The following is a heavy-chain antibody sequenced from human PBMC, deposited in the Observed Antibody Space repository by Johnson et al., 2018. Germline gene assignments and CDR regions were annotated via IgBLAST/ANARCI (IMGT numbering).Heavy chain of an antibody. CDR1: GFTFSRHW. Sequence: VQLQESGGGLVQPGGSLRLSCAASGFTFSRHWMQWVRQAPGKGLVWVSRIDSDGRHMIYAASVKGRFAISRDNAKDTLYLQMNSLGAEDTAVYYCVRDGDGPITFDYWGRGTLVTVSS. CDR2: IDSDGRHM. V-gene: IGHV3-74*01. CDR3: VRDGDGPITFDY. J-gene: IGHJ4*02. D-gene: IGHD2-21*01.